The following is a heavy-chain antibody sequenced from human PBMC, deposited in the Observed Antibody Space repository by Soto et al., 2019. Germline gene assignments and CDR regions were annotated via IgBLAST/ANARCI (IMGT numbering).Heavy chain of an antibody. CDR2: IIPIFGTA. V-gene: IGHV1-69*01. D-gene: IGHD3-10*01. CDR3: AREGENGSGSYDPLDY. CDR1: GGTFSSYA. J-gene: IGHJ4*02. Sequence: QVQLVQSGAEVKKPGSSVKVSCKASGGTFSSYAISWVRQAPGQGLEWMGGIIPIFGTANYAQKFQGRVTMTADESTSTAYMELSSLRSEDTAVYYCAREGENGSGSYDPLDYWGQGTLVTVSS.